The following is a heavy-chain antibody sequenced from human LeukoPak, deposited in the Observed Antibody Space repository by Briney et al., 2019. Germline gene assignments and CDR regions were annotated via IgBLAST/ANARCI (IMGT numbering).Heavy chain of an antibody. CDR3: ARMPVTSARYCSSTSCSY. J-gene: IGHJ4*02. CDR2: INPNSGGR. D-gene: IGHD2-2*01. V-gene: IGHV1-2*02. Sequence: AAGTLSYKATAYTFTVYYMDWVRQAPGQGQEWMGWINPNSGGRNYAQKFQGRVTMTRDTSISTAYMELSRLRSDDTAVYYCARMPVTSARYCSSTSCSYWGQGTLVTVSS. CDR1: AYTFTVYY.